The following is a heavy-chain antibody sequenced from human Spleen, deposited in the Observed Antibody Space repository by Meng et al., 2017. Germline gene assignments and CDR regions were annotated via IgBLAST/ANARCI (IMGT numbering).Heavy chain of an antibody. CDR3: AYSRDAAAAGTPDY. V-gene: IGHV1-8*02. D-gene: IGHD6-13*01. J-gene: IGHJ4*02. CDR2: MNPNSGNT. Sequence: ASVKVSCKASGYTFTSYDINWVRQATGQGLEWMGWMNPNSGNTGYAQKLQGRVTMTTDTSTSTAYMELRSLRSDDTAVYYCAYSRDAAAAGTPDYWGQGTLVTVSS. CDR1: GYTFTSYD.